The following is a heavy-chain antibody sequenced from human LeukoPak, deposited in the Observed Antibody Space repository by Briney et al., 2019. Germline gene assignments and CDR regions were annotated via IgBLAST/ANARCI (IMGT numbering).Heavy chain of an antibody. Sequence: SVKVSCKASGGSFTFTSHAISWVRQAPGQGLEWMGGLIPIYGSANYAQKFQGRVTITSDESTRTVYMELSSLGPEDSAVHYCAGFFYDNSGDAFDIWGQGTMVTVSS. D-gene: IGHD3-22*01. CDR3: AGFFYDNSGDAFDI. V-gene: IGHV1-69*13. J-gene: IGHJ3*02. CDR1: GGSFTFTSHA. CDR2: LIPIYGSA.